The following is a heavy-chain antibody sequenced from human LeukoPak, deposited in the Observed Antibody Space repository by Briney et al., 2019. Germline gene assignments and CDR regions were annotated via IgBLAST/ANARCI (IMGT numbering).Heavy chain of an antibody. CDR1: GFTFSSYA. V-gene: IGHV3-30*04. CDR2: ISYDGSNK. D-gene: IGHD3-3*01. J-gene: IGHJ4*02. Sequence: GRSLRLSCAASGFTFSSYAMHWVRQAPGKGLEWVAVISYDGSNKYYADSVKGRFTISRDNSKNTLYLQMNSLRAEDTAVYYCARDARQDYDFWSGYRIKYYFDYWGQGTLVTVSS. CDR3: ARDARQDYDFWSGYRIKYYFDY.